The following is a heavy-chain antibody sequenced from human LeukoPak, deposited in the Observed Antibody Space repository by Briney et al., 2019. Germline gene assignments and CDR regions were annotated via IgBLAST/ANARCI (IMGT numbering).Heavy chain of an antibody. D-gene: IGHD6-19*01. CDR1: GFTFSSYG. J-gene: IGHJ6*02. Sequence: GGSLRLSCAASGFTFSSYGMHWVRQAPGKGLEWVAGIWYDGSNKYYADSVKGRFTISRDNSKNTLYLQMNSLRAEDTAVYYCARDLRNVAIAVAGTSYYYYGMDVWGQGTTVTVSS. CDR3: ARDLRNVAIAVAGTSYYYYGMDV. CDR2: IWYDGSNK. V-gene: IGHV3-33*01.